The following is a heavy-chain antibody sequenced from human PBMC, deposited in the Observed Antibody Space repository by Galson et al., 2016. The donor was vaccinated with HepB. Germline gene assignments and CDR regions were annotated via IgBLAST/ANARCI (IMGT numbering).Heavy chain of an antibody. CDR1: GFTFSNYD. CDR2: ISGSGAST. D-gene: IGHD2-21*02. Sequence: SLRLSCAASGFTFSNYDMSWVRQAPGRGLEWVSGISGSGASTTYADSVKGRFTISRDNSKNTLYLQMNYLRAEDTAVYFCAKVDCGGDCKRFDYWGQGTLVTVSS. CDR3: AKVDCGGDCKRFDY. J-gene: IGHJ4*02. V-gene: IGHV3-23*01.